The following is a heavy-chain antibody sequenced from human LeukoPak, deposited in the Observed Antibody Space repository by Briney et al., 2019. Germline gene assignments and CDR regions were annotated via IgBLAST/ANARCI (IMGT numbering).Heavy chain of an antibody. CDR1: GYTFTGHY. J-gene: IGHJ5*02. Sequence: ASVKVSCKASGYTFTGHYMHWVRQAPGQGLEWMGWINPNSGGTNYAQKFQGRVTMTRDTSISTAYMELSRLRSDDTAVYYCARVVVAATEWFDPWGQGTLVTVSS. V-gene: IGHV1-2*02. D-gene: IGHD2-15*01. CDR2: INPNSGGT. CDR3: ARVVVAATEWFDP.